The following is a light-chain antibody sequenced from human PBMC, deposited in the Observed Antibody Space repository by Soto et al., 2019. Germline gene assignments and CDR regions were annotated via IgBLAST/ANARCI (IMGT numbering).Light chain of an antibody. CDR3: SSYTNSDTWV. Sequence: QSVLTQPASVSGSPGQSITISCTGTSSDVGGYNYVSWYQQHPGQVPKLTIYEVTNRPSGVSSRFSGSKSGNTASLTISVLQAEDEADYYCSSYTNSDTWVFGGGTKLTVL. V-gene: IGLV2-14*01. CDR1: SSDVGGYNY. CDR2: EVT. J-gene: IGLJ3*02.